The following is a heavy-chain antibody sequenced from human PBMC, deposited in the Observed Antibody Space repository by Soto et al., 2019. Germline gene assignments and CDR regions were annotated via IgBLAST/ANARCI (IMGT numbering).Heavy chain of an antibody. D-gene: IGHD1-7*01. CDR2: IYYSGST. CDR1: GGSISSGGYY. Sequence: SETLSLTCTVSGGSISSGGYYWSWIRQHPGKGLEWIGYIYYSGSTYYNPSLKSRVTISVDTSKNQFSLKLSSVTAAYTAVYNCARWGTETTPWLDYWGQGTLVTVSS. J-gene: IGHJ4*02. CDR3: ARWGTETTPWLDY. V-gene: IGHV4-31*03.